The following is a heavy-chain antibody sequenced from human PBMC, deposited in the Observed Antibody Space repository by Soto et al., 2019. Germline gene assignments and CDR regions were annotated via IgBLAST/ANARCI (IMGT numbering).Heavy chain of an antibody. D-gene: IGHD3-9*01. CDR3: ARPGSGYDVLTGQYFYYFHAVDV. CDR1: GFLFNTYA. J-gene: IGHJ6*02. V-gene: IGHV3-30*04. CDR2: ISYDARNT. Sequence: QVQLVDSGGGVVQPGRSLRLSCTASGFLFNTYAMHWVRQGPGKGLEWVAVISYDARNTYYADSVKGRFTISRDNSKIALYLKMNSLRPDDTAVYYCARPGSGYDVLTGQYFYYFHAVDVWGLGTTVTVSS.